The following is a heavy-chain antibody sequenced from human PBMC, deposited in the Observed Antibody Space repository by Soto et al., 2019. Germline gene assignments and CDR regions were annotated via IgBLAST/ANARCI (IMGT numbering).Heavy chain of an antibody. Sequence: SETLSLTCAVYGGSFSGYYWSWIRQPPGKGLEWIGEINHSGSTNYNPSLKSRVTISVDTSKNQFSLKLSSVTAADTAVYYCARFDRQYYDSSGYYYFDYWGQGTLVTVSS. CDR2: INHSGST. CDR3: ARFDRQYYDSSGYYYFDY. D-gene: IGHD3-22*01. V-gene: IGHV4-34*01. J-gene: IGHJ4*02. CDR1: GGSFSGYY.